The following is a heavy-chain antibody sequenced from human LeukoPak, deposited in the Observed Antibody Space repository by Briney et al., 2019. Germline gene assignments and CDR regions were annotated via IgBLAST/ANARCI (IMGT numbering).Heavy chain of an antibody. CDR3: ARVPYYGSGSHYYYYYYMDV. V-gene: IGHV7-4-1*02. Sequence: AAVKVSCKASGYTFTTYAMNWVRQAPGQGLEWMGWINTNTGNPTYAQGFTGRFVFSLDTSVSTAYLQISSLKAEDTAVYYCARVPYYGSGSHYYYYYYMDVWGKGTTVTVSS. D-gene: IGHD3-10*01. J-gene: IGHJ6*03. CDR1: GYTFTTYA. CDR2: INTNTGNP.